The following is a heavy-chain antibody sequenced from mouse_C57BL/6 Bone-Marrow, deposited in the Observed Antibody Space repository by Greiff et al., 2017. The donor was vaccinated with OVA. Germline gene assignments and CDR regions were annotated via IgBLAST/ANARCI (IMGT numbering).Heavy chain of an antibody. CDR1: GYTFTSYW. CDR3: ARSYGSRFDY. V-gene: IGHV1-64*01. CDR2: IHPNSGST. Sequence: VKLQQPGAELVKPGASVKLSCKASGYTFTSYWMHWVKQRPGQGLEWIGMIHPNSGSTNYNEKFKSKATLTVDKSSSTAYMQLSSLTSEDSAVYYCARSYGSRFDYGGQGTTLTVSS. D-gene: IGHD1-1*01. J-gene: IGHJ2*01.